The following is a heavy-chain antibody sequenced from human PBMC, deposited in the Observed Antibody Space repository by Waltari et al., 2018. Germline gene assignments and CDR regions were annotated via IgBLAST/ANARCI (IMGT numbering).Heavy chain of an antibody. CDR1: GGTFSSYA. V-gene: IGHV1-69*01. CDR3: ARDSGQYCSSTSCPNALDY. CDR2: IIPIFGTA. Sequence: QVQLVQSGAEVKKPGSSVKVSCKASGGTFSSYAISWVRQAPGQGLEWMGGIIPIFGTANYAQKFQGRVTITADESTSTAYMELSSLRSEDTAVYYCARDSGQYCSSTSCPNALDYWGQGTLVTVSS. J-gene: IGHJ4*02. D-gene: IGHD2-2*01.